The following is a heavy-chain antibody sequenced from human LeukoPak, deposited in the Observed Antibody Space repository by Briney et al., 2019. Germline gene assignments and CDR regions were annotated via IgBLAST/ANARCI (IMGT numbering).Heavy chain of an antibody. CDR2: IKQDGTEK. J-gene: IGHJ6*02. V-gene: IGHV3-7*03. Sequence: GGSLRLSCAASGFTFSKYWMTWVRQAPGKGLEWVAHIKQDGTEKSYVDSVKGRFTISRDNTKNSLYLQMNSLRVEDTAVYYCARGSGHDRVYYYGMDVWGQGTTVTVSS. D-gene: IGHD5-12*01. CDR3: ARGSGHDRVYYYGMDV. CDR1: GFTFSKYW.